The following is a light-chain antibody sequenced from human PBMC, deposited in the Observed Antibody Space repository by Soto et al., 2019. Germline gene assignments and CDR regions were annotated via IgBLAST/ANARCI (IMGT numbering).Light chain of an antibody. CDR3: QQYNNWPPGMYT. J-gene: IGKJ2*01. CDR2: GAS. CDR1: QSVSSN. Sequence: EIVRTQSPATLSVSPGERATLSCRASQSVSSNLAWYQQKPGQAPRLLIYGASTRATGIPARFSGSGSGTEFTLTISSLQSEDFAVYYCQQYNNWPPGMYTLGQGTKLEIK. V-gene: IGKV3-15*01.